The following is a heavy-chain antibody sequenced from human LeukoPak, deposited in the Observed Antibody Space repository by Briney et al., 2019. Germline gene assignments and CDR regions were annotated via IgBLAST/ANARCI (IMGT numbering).Heavy chain of an antibody. V-gene: IGHV3-23*01. CDR2: ISGSGATT. Sequence: GGSLRLSCAASGFTFSSYAMSWVRQAPGKRLEWVSVISGSGATTYYADSVKGRFTISRDNSKNTLYLQMNSLRADDTAVYYCAKEGIAVAGTAWFDYWGQGTLVTVSS. CDR1: GFTFSSYA. J-gene: IGHJ4*02. D-gene: IGHD6-19*01. CDR3: AKEGIAVAGTAWFDY.